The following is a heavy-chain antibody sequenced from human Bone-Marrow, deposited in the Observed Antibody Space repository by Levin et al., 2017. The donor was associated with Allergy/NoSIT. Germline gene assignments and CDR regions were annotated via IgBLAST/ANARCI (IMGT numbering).Heavy chain of an antibody. V-gene: IGHV3-21*01. Sequence: GESLKISCAASGFTFSSYSMKWGRQAPGKGLEWVSSISSSSSYIFYADSVKGRFTISRDNAKNSLYLQMNSLRAEDTAVYYCARCSTSGCHHGYFDYWGQGTLVTVSS. J-gene: IGHJ4*03. CDR1: GFTFSSYS. CDR2: ISSSSSYI. D-gene: IGHD2-2*01. CDR3: ARCSTSGCHHGYFDY.